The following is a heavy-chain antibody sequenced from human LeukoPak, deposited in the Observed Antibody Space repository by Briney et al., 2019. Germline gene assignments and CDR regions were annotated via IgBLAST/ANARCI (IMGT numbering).Heavy chain of an antibody. CDR2: ISGSGGST. CDR1: GFTFSSYA. Sequence: PGGSLRLSCAASGFTFSSYAMSWVRQAPGKGLEWVSAISGSGGSTYYADSVKGRFTISRDNSKNTLYLQMNSLRAEDTAVYYCAKSKWERGCSRALGNDYWGQGTLVTVSS. V-gene: IGHV3-23*01. J-gene: IGHJ4*02. D-gene: IGHD5-18*01. CDR3: AKSKWERGCSRALGNDY.